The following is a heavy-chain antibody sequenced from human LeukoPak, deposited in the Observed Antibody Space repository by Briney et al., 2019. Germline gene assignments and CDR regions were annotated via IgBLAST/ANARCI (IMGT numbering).Heavy chain of an antibody. Sequence: GGSLRLSCAASGFTFSSYEMSWVRQAPGKGLEWVANIHQHGSEEYYVDSVKGRFTISRDNAKNSVYLQMNSLRVEDTAVYYCAELGITMIGGVWGKGTTVTISS. CDR2: IHQHGSEE. D-gene: IGHD3-10*02. V-gene: IGHV3-7*01. J-gene: IGHJ6*04. CDR1: GFTFSSYE. CDR3: AELGITMIGGV.